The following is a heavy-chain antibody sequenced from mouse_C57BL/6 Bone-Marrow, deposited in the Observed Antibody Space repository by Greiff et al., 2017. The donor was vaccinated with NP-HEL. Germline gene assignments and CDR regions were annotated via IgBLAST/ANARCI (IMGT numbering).Heavy chain of an antibody. CDR3: AKGTYYSNYVVAY. Sequence: EVQLQQSGPELVKPGASVKISCKASGYTFTDYYMNWVKQSHGKSLEWIGDINPNNGGTSYNQKFKGKATLTVDKSSSTAYMELRSLTSEDSAVYYCAKGTYYSNYVVAYWGQGTLVTVSA. CDR1: GYTFTDYY. V-gene: IGHV1-26*01. J-gene: IGHJ3*01. CDR2: INPNNGGT. D-gene: IGHD2-5*01.